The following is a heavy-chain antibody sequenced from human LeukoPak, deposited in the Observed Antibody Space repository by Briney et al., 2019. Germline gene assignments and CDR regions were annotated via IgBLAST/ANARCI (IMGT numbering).Heavy chain of an antibody. V-gene: IGHV3-30*02. J-gene: IGHJ4*02. CDR3: AKGGMVVGAGKGYFDY. CDR2: IRYDGSNK. D-gene: IGHD2-15*01. Sequence: PGGSLRLSCAASGFTFSSYGMHWVRQAPGKWLEWVAFIRYDGSNKYYADSVKGRFTISRDNSKNTLYLQMNSLRAEDTAVYYCAKGGMVVGAGKGYFDYWGQGTLVTVSS. CDR1: GFTFSSYG.